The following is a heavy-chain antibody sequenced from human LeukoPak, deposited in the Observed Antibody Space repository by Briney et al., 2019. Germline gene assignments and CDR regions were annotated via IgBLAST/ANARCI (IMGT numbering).Heavy chain of an antibody. CDR2: INSDGSST. CDR1: GFTFSSYW. V-gene: IGHV3-74*01. CDR3: AKEILLGYFYMDV. J-gene: IGHJ6*03. Sequence: GGSLRLSCAASGFTFSSYWMHWVRQAPGKGLVWVSRINSDGSSTSYADSVKGRFTISRDNAKNTLYLQMNSLRAEDTAVYYCAKEILLGYFYMDVWGKGTTVIVSS. D-gene: IGHD1-26*01.